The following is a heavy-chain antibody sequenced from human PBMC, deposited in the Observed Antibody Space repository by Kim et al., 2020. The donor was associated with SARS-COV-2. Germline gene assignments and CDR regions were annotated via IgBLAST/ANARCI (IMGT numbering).Heavy chain of an antibody. Sequence: SETLSLTCTVSGGSISSSSYYWGWIRQPPGKGLEWIGSIYYSGSTYYNPSLKSRVTISVDTSKNQFSLKLSSVTAADTAVYYCARQGESSGYYYKVHSYWGQGTLVTVSS. CDR2: IYYSGST. V-gene: IGHV4-39*01. CDR3: ARQGESSGYYYKVHSY. CDR1: GGSISSSSYY. D-gene: IGHD3-22*01. J-gene: IGHJ4*02.